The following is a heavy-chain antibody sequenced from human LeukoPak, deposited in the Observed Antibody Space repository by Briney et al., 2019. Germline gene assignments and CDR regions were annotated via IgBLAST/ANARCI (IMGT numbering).Heavy chain of an antibody. D-gene: IGHD6-13*01. CDR2: ISSSAGNT. CDR1: GFTFSSYA. V-gene: IGHV3-23*01. J-gene: IGHJ4*02. CDR3: PEGN. Sequence: GGSLRLSYAASGFTFSSYAMYWVRQAPGKGLEWVSGISSSAGNTYYADSVKGRFTISRDNSKNTLYLQMNSLRAEDTAISWFPEGNWGQGTLVTVSS.